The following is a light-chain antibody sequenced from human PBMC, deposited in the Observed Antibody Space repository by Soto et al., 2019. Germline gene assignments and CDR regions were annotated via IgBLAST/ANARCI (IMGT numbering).Light chain of an antibody. CDR2: GTS. CDR3: QQYGSSSWT. CDR1: QSVSSSY. J-gene: IGKJ1*01. Sequence: XIVLTQSPGTLSLSPGERATLSCRASQSVSSSYLAWYQQKPGQAPRLLIYGTSSRATAIPDRFSGSGSGTDFTLTISRLEPEDFAVYYCQQYGSSSWTFGQGTKVDIK. V-gene: IGKV3-20*01.